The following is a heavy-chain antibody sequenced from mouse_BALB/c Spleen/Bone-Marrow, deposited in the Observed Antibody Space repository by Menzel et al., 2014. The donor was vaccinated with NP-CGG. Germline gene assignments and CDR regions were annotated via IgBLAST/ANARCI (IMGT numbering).Heavy chain of an antibody. V-gene: IGHV1S22*01. CDR3: TRSPITTVVAETMDY. CDR1: GYTFTSYW. CDR2: IYPGSGST. J-gene: IGHJ4*01. D-gene: IGHD1-1*01. Sequence: LQQSGSELVRPGASVKLSCKASGYTFTSYWMHWVKQRPGQGLEWIGNIYPGSGSTNYDEKFKTEATLTVDTSSSTAYMQLSSLTSEDSAVYYCTRSPITTVVAETMDYWGQGTSVTVSS.